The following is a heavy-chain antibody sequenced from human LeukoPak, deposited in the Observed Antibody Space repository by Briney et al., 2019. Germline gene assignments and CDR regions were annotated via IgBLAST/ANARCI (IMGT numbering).Heavy chain of an antibody. CDR1: GGSISSSSYY. V-gene: IGHV4-39*07. D-gene: IGHD6-13*01. CDR3: ARDRGSRTYPYPFDP. J-gene: IGHJ5*02. CDR2: IYYSGST. Sequence: PSETLSLTCTVSGGSISSSSYYWGWIRQPPGKGLEWIGSIYYSGSTNYNPSLKSRVTISVDTSKNQFSLKLSSVTAADTAVYYCARDRGSRTYPYPFDPWGQGTLVTVSS.